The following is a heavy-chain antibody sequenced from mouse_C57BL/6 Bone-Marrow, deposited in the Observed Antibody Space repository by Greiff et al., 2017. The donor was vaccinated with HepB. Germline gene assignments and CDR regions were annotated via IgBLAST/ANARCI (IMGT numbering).Heavy chain of an antibody. CDR1: GFNIKNTY. V-gene: IGHV14-3*01. J-gene: IGHJ3*01. Sequence: VQLKESVAELVRPGASVKLSCTASGFNIKNTYMHWVKQRPEQGLEWIGRIDPANGTTKYAPKFQGKATITADTASNTAYLQLSSLTSEDTAIYYCASVFTTVPARSYWGQGTLVTVSA. CDR2: IDPANGTT. CDR3: ASVFTTVPARSY. D-gene: IGHD1-1*01.